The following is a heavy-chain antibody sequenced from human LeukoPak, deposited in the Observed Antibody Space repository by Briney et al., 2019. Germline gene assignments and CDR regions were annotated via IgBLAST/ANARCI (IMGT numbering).Heavy chain of an antibody. CDR3: ARDQGIAVAGVDY. V-gene: IGHV4-39*02. CDR1: GGPIISKSYF. J-gene: IGHJ4*02. CDR2: IYYSGSI. D-gene: IGHD6-19*01. Sequence: SETLSLTCSVSGGPIISKSYFWGWVRQPPGEGLEWIGSIYYSGSIYYNPSLKSRVTMSVDMSNNQFSLKLSSVTAADSAVYYCARDQGIAVAGVDYWGQGTLVTVSS.